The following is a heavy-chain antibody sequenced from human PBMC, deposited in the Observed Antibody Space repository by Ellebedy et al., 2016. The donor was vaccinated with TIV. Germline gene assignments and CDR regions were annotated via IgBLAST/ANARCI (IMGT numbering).Heavy chain of an antibody. V-gene: IGHV3-48*02. CDR1: GFTFSTYS. D-gene: IGHD2-21*02. CDR3: ARGNCGGDCYSEFYYYYGMDV. Sequence: GESLKISXAASGFTFSTYSMNWVRQAPGKGLEWVAFIRSSTNSISYADSMKGRFTISRDDAENSLYLQMNSLRDEDTAVYYCARGNCGGDCYSEFYYYYGMDVWGQGTTVTVSS. J-gene: IGHJ6*02. CDR2: IRSSTNSI.